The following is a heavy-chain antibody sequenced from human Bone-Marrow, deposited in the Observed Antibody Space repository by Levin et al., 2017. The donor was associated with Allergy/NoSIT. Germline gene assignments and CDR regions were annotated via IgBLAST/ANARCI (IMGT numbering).Heavy chain of an antibody. J-gene: IGHJ4*02. V-gene: IGHV3-15*01. CDR2: IKSKTDGGTT. CDR3: NIQTLYGG. D-gene: IGHD3-10*01. CDR1: GFTFSNAW. Sequence: GESLKISCAASGFTFSNAWMSWVRQAPGKGLEWVGRIKSKTDGGTTDYAAPVKGRFTISRDDSKNTLYLQMSSLKTEDTAVYYCNIQTLYGGGGQGTLVTVSS.